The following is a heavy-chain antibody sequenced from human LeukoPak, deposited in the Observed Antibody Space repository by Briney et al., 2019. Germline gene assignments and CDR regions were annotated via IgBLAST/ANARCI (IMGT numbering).Heavy chain of an antibody. Sequence: GGSLRLSCAASGFTFSSFAMIWVRQPPGKGLEWVSSIFPTSREIHYADSVRGRFTISRDNSKSTLSLQMNSLRAEDTAVYYCAKDFGVTSSVSFDYWGQGTLVTVSS. CDR1: GFTFSSFA. CDR2: IFPTSREI. D-gene: IGHD3-10*01. CDR3: AKDFGVTSSVSFDY. V-gene: IGHV3-23*01. J-gene: IGHJ4*02.